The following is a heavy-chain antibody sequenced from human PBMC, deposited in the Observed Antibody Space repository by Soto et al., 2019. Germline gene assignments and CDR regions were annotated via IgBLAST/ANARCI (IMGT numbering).Heavy chain of an antibody. V-gene: IGHV1-3*01. Sequence: EASVKVSCKSSRYTFAGYTIHWVRQAPGQRLEWMGWINDGNGNTKYSQKFQGRVTITRDTSASTAYMELSSLRSEDTAVYYCAREIQLWFDYWGQGTLVTVSS. J-gene: IGHJ4*02. CDR3: AREIQLWFDY. D-gene: IGHD5-18*01. CDR1: RYTFAGYT. CDR2: INDGNGNT.